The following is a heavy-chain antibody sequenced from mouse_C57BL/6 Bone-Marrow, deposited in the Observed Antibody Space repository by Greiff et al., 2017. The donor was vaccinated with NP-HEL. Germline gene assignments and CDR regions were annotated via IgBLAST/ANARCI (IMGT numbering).Heavy chain of an antibody. J-gene: IGHJ2*01. D-gene: IGHD2-5*01. CDR3: ARYTYYSNCVDY. CDR1: GFTFTDYY. CDR2: IRNKANGNTT. Sequence: EVQLVESGGGLVQPGGSLSLSCAASGFTFTDYYMSWVRQPPGKALEWLGFIRNKANGNTTEYSVSVKGRLTTSRDNSQSILYLQMNALSAEDSATYYCARYTYYSNCVDYWGQGTTLTVSS. V-gene: IGHV7-3*01.